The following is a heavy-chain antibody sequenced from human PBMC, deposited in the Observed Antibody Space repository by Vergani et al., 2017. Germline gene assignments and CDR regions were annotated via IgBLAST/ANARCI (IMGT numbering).Heavy chain of an antibody. V-gene: IGHV1-69*01. D-gene: IGHD3-3*01. CDR1: GGTFSSYA. CDR3: ARVNDLWSGYYSGVYYYYDMDV. Sequence: QVQLVQSGAEVKKPGSSVKVSCKASGGTFSSYAISWVRQAPGQGLEWMGGIIPIFGTANYAQKFQGRVTITADESTSTAYMELSSLRSEDTAVYYCARVNDLWSGYYSGVYYYYDMDVWGKGTTVTVSS. J-gene: IGHJ6*03. CDR2: IIPIFGTA.